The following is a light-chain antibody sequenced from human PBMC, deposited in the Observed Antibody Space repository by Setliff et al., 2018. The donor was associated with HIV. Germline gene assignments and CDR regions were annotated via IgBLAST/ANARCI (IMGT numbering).Light chain of an antibody. CDR1: RSNVGAHYD. J-gene: IGLJ1*01. CDR3: CSSAGTYTSFFV. CDR2: HNS. Sequence: QSALTQPPSVSGAPGQRVTISCSGSRSNVGAHYDVHWYQQLPGTAPKLLIYHNSNRPSGVPDRFSGSKSGSSASLAIAGLQPEDEADYYCCSSAGTYTSFFVFGTGTKVTVL. V-gene: IGLV1-40*01.